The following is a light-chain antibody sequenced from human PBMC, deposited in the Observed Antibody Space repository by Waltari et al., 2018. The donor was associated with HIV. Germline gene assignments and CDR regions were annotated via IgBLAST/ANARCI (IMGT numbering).Light chain of an antibody. CDR3: CSYAGSGLV. V-gene: IGLV2-23*02. J-gene: IGLJ3*02. Sequence: QSALTQSASVSGSPGQSTTISCTGTSSDVGAYTLVSWYQQHPGEVPKLLIDAVTKRPAGVSTRFSGSKSGNTASLTISGLQAEDEADYFCCSYAGSGLVFGGGTKLTVL. CDR1: SSDVGAYTL. CDR2: AVT.